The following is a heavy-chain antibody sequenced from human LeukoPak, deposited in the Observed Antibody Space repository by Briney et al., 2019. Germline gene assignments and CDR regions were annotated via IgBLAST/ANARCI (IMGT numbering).Heavy chain of an antibody. CDR1: GGSISSGGYY. V-gene: IGHV4-31*03. J-gene: IGHJ5*02. D-gene: IGHD2-2*01. Sequence: SQTLYLTCPVSGGSISSGGYYWSWIRQHPGKGLEWIGYIYYSGSTYFNPSLKSRVTILVDTSKNQVSLKLSSVTAADTAVYYCARVLGYCSATSCPKHLAPWRQGTLVTVSS. CDR2: IYYSGST. CDR3: ARVLGYCSATSCPKHLAP.